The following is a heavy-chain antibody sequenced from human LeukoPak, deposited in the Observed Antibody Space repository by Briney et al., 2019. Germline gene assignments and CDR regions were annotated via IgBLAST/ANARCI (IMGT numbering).Heavy chain of an antibody. Sequence: SETLSLTCTVSGGSISSYYWSWIRQPPGKGLEWIGYIYYSGTTNYNPSLKSRVTMSVDTSKNQFSLKLSSVTAADTAVYYCARGVYIAAAQYAYWGQGTLVTVSS. V-gene: IGHV4-59*01. J-gene: IGHJ4*02. CDR1: GGSISSYY. D-gene: IGHD6-13*01. CDR3: ARGVYIAAAQYAY. CDR2: IYYSGTT.